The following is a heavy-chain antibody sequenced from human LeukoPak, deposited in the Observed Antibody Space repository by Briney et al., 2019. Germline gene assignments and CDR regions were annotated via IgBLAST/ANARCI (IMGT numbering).Heavy chain of an antibody. V-gene: IGHV3-23*01. CDR1: GFTFSSYW. Sequence: GGSLRLSCEASGFTFSSYWMTWVRQAPGKGLEWVSAISGSGASTYYADSVKGRFTISRDNAKNSLYLQMNSLRAEDTAVYYCARDSSYYDFWSGYPYNWFDPWGQGTLVTVSS. J-gene: IGHJ5*02. CDR2: ISGSGAST. CDR3: ARDSSYYDFWSGYPYNWFDP. D-gene: IGHD3-3*01.